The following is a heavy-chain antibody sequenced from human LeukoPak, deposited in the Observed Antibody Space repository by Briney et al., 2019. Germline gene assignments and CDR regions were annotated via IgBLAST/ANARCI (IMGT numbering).Heavy chain of an antibody. CDR1: GFTFSSYA. CDR2: ISGSGGST. CDR3: AKDLTRHYDSSGLTDYRTNWFDP. V-gene: IGHV3-23*01. D-gene: IGHD3-22*01. J-gene: IGHJ5*02. Sequence: GGSLRLSCAAYGFTFSSYAMSWVRQAPGKGLEWVSAISGSGGSTYYADSVKGRFTISRDNSKNTLYLQMNSLRAEDTAVYYCAKDLTRHYDSSGLTDYRTNWFDPWGQGTLVTVSS.